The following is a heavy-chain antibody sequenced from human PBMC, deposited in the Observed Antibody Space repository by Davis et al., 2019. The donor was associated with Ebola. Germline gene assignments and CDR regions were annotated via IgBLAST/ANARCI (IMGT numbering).Heavy chain of an antibody. Sequence: GGSLRLSCAASGFTFSSYGMHWVRQAPGKGLEWVAVISYDGSNKYYADSVKGRFTISRDNSKNTLYLQMNSLRAEDTAVYYCARVRGGYYSDYWGQGTLVTVSS. CDR1: GFTFSSYG. D-gene: IGHD3-22*01. J-gene: IGHJ4*02. V-gene: IGHV3-30*03. CDR3: ARVRGGYYSDY. CDR2: ISYDGSNK.